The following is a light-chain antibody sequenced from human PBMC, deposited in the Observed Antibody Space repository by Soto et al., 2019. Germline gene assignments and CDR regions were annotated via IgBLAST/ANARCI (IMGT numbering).Light chain of an antibody. CDR1: QSITNR. J-gene: IGKJ1*01. CDR2: DAS. V-gene: IGKV1-5*01. Sequence: DIQMTQSPSTLSASVGDRVTITCRASQSITNRLAWYQQKPGKAPKVLIYDASNLQSGVPSRFSGSGFGAVFILTSTRLQPDDVATYSCQHYGGLWTFGQGTKVDIK. CDR3: QHYGGLWT.